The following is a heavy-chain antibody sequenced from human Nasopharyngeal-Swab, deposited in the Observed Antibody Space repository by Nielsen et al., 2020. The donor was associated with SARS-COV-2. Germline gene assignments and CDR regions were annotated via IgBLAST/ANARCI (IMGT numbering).Heavy chain of an antibody. CDR2: IYYSGST. J-gene: IGHJ6*02. CDR1: GGSISSGDYY. V-gene: IGHV4-39*01. D-gene: IGHD3-3*01. CDR3: ARHGQGITIFGVVSRYGMDV. Sequence: SETLSLTCTVSGGSISSGDYYWSWIRQPPGKGLEWIGSIYYSGSTYYNPSLKSRVTISVDTSKNQFSLKLSSVTAADTAVYYCARHGQGITIFGVVSRYGMDVWGQGTTVTVSS.